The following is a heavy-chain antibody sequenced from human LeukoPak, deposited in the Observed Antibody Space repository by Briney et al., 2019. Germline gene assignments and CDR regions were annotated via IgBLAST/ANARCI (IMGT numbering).Heavy chain of an antibody. CDR3: AKDSASSWIVVVITYFDY. Sequence: GGSLRLSCVASGFTFSSYAMSWVRQAPGKGLEWVSAISGSGGSTYYADSVKGRFTISRDNSKNTLYLQMNSLRAEDTAVYYCAKDSASSWIVVVITYFDYWGQGTLVTVSS. CDR2: ISGSGGST. CDR1: GFTFSSYA. V-gene: IGHV3-23*01. D-gene: IGHD3-22*01. J-gene: IGHJ4*02.